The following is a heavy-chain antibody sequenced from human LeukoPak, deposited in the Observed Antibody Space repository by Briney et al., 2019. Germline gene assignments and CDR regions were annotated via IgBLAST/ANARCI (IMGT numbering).Heavy chain of an antibody. J-gene: IGHJ5*02. D-gene: IGHD5-24*01. V-gene: IGHV4-4*07. Sequence: SETLSLTCTVSGGSISSYYWSWIRQPAGKGLEWIGRIYTSGSTNYNPSLKSRVTMSVDTSKNQFSLKLSSVTAADTAVYYCARGSVGAKMVPCNWFDPWGQGTLVTVSS. CDR3: ARGSVGAKMVPCNWFDP. CDR1: GGSISSYY. CDR2: IYTSGST.